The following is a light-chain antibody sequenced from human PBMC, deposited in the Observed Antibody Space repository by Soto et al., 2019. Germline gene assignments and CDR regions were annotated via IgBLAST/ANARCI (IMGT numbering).Light chain of an antibody. Sequence: LTQSPSTMSLVLGERDPLSCRASQSVSSSYLAWYQQKPGQAPRLLIYGASSRATGIPDRFSGSGSGTDFTLTISRLEPEDFAVYYCQQYGTSKTFGQGVKVAIK. V-gene: IGKV3-20*01. J-gene: IGKJ1*01. CDR2: GAS. CDR3: QQYGTSKT. CDR1: QSVSSSY.